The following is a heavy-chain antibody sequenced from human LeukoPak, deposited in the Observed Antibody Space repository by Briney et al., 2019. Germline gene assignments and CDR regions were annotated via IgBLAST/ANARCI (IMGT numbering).Heavy chain of an antibody. CDR3: ARRDSSSWYNWFDP. V-gene: IGHV4-34*01. D-gene: IGHD6-13*01. CDR2: INHSGST. Sequence: PSETLSLTCAVYGGSFSGYYWSWIRQPPGKGLEWIGEINHSGSTNYNPSLKSRVTISVDTSKNQFSLKLSSVTAADTAVYYCARRDSSSWYNWFDPWGQGTLVTVSS. J-gene: IGHJ5*02. CDR1: GGSFSGYY.